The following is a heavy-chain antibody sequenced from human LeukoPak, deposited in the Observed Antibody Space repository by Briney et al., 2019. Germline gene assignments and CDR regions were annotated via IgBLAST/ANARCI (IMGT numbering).Heavy chain of an antibody. V-gene: IGHV4-59*01. CDR3: ARDGGTSYYYYYMDV. J-gene: IGHJ6*03. D-gene: IGHD1-1*01. CDR2: IYYSGST. Sequence: SETLSLTCTVSGDSISTYYWSWIRQPPGKGLEWIGYIYYSGSTNYNPSLKSRVTISVDTSKNQFSLKLSSVTAADTAVYYCARDGGTSYYYYYMDVWGKGTTVTISS. CDR1: GDSISTYY.